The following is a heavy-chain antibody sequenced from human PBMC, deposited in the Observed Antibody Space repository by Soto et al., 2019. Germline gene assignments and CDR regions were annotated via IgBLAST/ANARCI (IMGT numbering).Heavy chain of an antibody. D-gene: IGHD3-3*01. Sequence: SETLSLTCAVYGGSFSGYYWSWIRQPPGKGLEWIGEINHSGSTNYNPSLKSRVTISVDTSKNQFSLKLSSVTAADTAVHYCARGRPGYDFWSGYPYYFDYWGQGTLVTVSS. V-gene: IGHV4-34*01. CDR2: INHSGST. CDR3: ARGRPGYDFWSGYPYYFDY. CDR1: GGSFSGYY. J-gene: IGHJ4*02.